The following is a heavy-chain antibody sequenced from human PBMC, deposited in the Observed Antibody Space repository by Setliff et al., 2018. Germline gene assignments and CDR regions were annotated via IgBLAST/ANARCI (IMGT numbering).Heavy chain of an antibody. CDR2: IHFSGTT. V-gene: IGHV4-4*09. CDR3: ARTGTYRYFDY. J-gene: IGHJ4*02. CDR1: DGSSSSHY. D-gene: IGHD1-1*01. Sequence: SETLSLTCTVSDGSSSSHYWSWIRQPPGKGLEWIGYIHFSGTTNYNPSLKSRVTLSLDTSKNQFSLKLTSVTAADTAVYYCARTGTYRYFDYWGQGTRVTVSS.